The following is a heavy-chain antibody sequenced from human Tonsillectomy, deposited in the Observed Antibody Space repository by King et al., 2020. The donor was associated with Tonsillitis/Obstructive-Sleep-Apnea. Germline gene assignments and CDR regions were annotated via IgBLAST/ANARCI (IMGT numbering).Heavy chain of an antibody. CDR3: ARDPNDCSSTIGYTGYFDY. Sequence: QLVQSGGGVVQPGRSLRLSCAASGFTFSSYAMHWVRQAPGKGLEWVTIISYDGSSKYYADSVKCRFTISRDNSKNTLYLQMNSLRAEDTAVYYCARDPNDCSSTIGYTGYFDYGGQGTLVTVSS. D-gene: IGHD2-2*02. V-gene: IGHV3-30*04. J-gene: IGHJ4*02. CDR2: ISYDGSSK. CDR1: GFTFSSYA.